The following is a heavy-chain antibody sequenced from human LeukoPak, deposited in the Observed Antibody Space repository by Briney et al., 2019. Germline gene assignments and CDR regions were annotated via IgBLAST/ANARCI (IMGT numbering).Heavy chain of an antibody. D-gene: IGHD3-22*01. CDR2: VSDSGGRT. J-gene: IGHJ4*02. Sequence: GRSLRLSCAVSGITLSNYGMSWVRQAPGKGLEWVADVSDSGGRTNYADSVKGRFTISRDNPKNTLYLQMNSLRAEDTAVYFCAKRGVVIRVILVGFHKEAYYFDSWGQGALVTVSS. CDR3: AKRGVVIRVILVGFHKEAYYFDS. CDR1: GITLSNYG. V-gene: IGHV3-23*01.